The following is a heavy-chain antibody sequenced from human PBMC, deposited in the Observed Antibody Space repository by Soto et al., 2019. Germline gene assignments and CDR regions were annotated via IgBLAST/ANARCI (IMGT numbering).Heavy chain of an antibody. CDR2: LYYNWNT. V-gene: IGHV4-59*12. Sequence: SETLSLTCTVSGASISSYYWSWIRQAPGKGLEWIGYLYYNWNTNYNPSLNSRVTISADTSKSHFSLMLNSVTAADTAVYYCARDGGNYYASWSYYYGMDVWGQGTTVTVSS. J-gene: IGHJ6*02. D-gene: IGHD3-10*01. CDR3: ARDGGNYYASWSYYYGMDV. CDR1: GASISSYY.